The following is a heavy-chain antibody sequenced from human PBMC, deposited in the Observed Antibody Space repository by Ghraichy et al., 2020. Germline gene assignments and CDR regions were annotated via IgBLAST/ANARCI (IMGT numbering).Heavy chain of an antibody. D-gene: IGHD6-13*01. CDR1: GGSFSGYY. CDR2: INHSGST. V-gene: IGHV4-34*01. CDR3: ARYRIAAAGQKGDCFDY. Sequence: SETLSLTCAVYGGSFSGYYWSWIRQPPGKGLEWIGEINHSGSTNYNPSLKSRVTISVETSKNQFSLKLSSVTAADTAVYYCARYRIAAAGQKGDCFDYWGQGTLVTVSS. J-gene: IGHJ4*02.